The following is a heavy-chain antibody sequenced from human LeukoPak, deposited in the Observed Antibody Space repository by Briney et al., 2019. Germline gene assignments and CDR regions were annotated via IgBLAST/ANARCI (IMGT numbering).Heavy chain of an antibody. CDR2: LSYSGVT. Sequence: SETLSLTCTVSGGSVSSSSYYWGWIRQPPGKGLEWIGSLSYSGVTYYNPSLKSRVTISVDTSKNQFSLKLTSVTAADTAVFYCGSGSGSYYEYGSWGQGTLVTASS. CDR1: GGSVSSSSYY. J-gene: IGHJ4*02. V-gene: IGHV4-39*07. CDR3: GSGSGSYYEYGS. D-gene: IGHD1-26*01.